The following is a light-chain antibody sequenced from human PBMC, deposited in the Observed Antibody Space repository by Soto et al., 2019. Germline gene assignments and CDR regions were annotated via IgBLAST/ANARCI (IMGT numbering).Light chain of an antibody. CDR3: CSYAGSRWV. V-gene: IGLV2-11*01. Sequence: QSALTQPRSVSGSPGQSVTISCTGTSSDVGGYNYVSWYQQHPGKAPKLMIYDVSKRPSGVPDRFSGSESGNTASLTISGLQAEDEADYYCCSYAGSRWVFGTGTKVTVL. CDR2: DVS. CDR1: SSDVGGYNY. J-gene: IGLJ1*01.